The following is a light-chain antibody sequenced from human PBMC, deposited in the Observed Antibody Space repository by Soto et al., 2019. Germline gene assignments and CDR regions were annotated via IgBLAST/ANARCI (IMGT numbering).Light chain of an antibody. CDR2: AAS. V-gene: IGKV1-39*01. CDR1: QSISSY. J-gene: IGKJ4*01. CDR3: QRSFSTPLT. Sequence: DIQMTQSPSSLSASVGDRVTITCRASQSISSYLHWYQQKPGKAPKLLIYAASSLQSGVPSRFSGSGSGTDFTITISSLQPEDFATYYFQRSFSTPLTFGGGTKVEIK.